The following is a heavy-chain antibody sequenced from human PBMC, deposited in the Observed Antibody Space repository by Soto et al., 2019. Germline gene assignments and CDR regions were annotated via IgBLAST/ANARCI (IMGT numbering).Heavy chain of an antibody. V-gene: IGHV4-59*01. CDR3: ARGRGVVAATRASYYFDY. Sequence: QVQLQESGPGLVKPSETLSLTCTVSGGSISSYYWIWIRQPPGKGLEWIGYIYYSGSTNYNPSLKSRVTISVDTSKNQFSLKLSSVTAADTAVYYCARGRGVVAATRASYYFDYWGQGTLVTVSS. J-gene: IGHJ4*02. CDR1: GGSISSYY. D-gene: IGHD2-15*01. CDR2: IYYSGST.